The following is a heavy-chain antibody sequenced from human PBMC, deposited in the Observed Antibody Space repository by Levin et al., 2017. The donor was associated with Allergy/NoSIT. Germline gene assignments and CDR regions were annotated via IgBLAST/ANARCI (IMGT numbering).Heavy chain of an antibody. J-gene: IGHJ4*02. CDR1: GFTFSSYA. Sequence: GGSLRLSCAASGFTFSSYAMHWVRQAPGKGLEWVAVISYDGSNKYYADSVKGRFTISRDNSKNTLYLQMNSLRAEDTAVYYCASDSGYDLMGAGVYWGQGTLVTVSS. D-gene: IGHD5-12*01. CDR3: ASDSGYDLMGAGVY. V-gene: IGHV3-30-3*01. CDR2: ISYDGSNK.